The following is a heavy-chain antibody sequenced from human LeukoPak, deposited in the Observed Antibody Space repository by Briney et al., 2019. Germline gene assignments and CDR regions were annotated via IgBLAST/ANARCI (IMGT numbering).Heavy chain of an antibody. V-gene: IGHV4-34*01. J-gene: IGHJ6*02. Sequence: SETLSLTCAVYGGSFSGCVWNWIRQPPGKGPEWIGEINHSGSTNYNPSLKSRVTISVDTSKNQFSLKLSSVTAADTAVYYCATSNSGTYRYGMDVWAQGATVTVSS. CDR2: INHSGST. CDR3: ATSNSGTYRYGMDV. D-gene: IGHD1-26*01. CDR1: GGSFSGCV.